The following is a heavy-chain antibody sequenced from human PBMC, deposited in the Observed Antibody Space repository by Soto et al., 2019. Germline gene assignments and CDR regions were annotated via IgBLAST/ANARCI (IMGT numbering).Heavy chain of an antibody. CDR1: GGSISSSSYY. D-gene: IGHD6-13*01. CDR3: ARRGSSSWYGY. J-gene: IGHJ4*02. CDR2: IYYSGST. V-gene: IGHV4-39*01. Sequence: SETLCLTCTVAGGSISSSSYYWGWIRQPPGKGLEWIGSIYYSGSTYYNPSLKSRVTISVDTSKNQFSLKLSSVTAADTAVHYCARRGSSSWYGYWGQGTVVTVSS.